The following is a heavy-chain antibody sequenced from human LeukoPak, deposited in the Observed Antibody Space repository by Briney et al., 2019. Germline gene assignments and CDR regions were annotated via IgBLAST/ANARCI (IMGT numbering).Heavy chain of an antibody. CDR2: INSYGSIT. CDR1: GFTFSSYW. V-gene: IGHV3-74*01. Sequence: GGSLRLSCAVSGFTFSSYWMHWVRQTPAKGLVWVSRINSYGSITNYADSVKGRFTISRDNARNTLYLQMNSLRVEDTAVYYCARDLAGNVDYWGQGILVTVSS. D-gene: IGHD6-19*01. CDR3: ARDLAGNVDY. J-gene: IGHJ4*02.